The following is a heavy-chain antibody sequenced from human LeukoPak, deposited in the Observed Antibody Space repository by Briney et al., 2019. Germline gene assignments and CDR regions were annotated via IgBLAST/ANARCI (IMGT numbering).Heavy chain of an antibody. J-gene: IGHJ4*02. CDR2: ISGTGSST. CDR3: AKESLALNWGFDY. D-gene: IGHD7-27*01. Sequence: GGSLRLSCAASGFTVSGTYMSWVRQGPGEGLEWVSAISGTGSSTYYADSVKGRFTISRDNSKNTLYLQMNSLRAEDTAVYYCAKESLALNWGFDYWGQGTLVTVSS. V-gene: IGHV3-53*05. CDR1: GFTVSGTY.